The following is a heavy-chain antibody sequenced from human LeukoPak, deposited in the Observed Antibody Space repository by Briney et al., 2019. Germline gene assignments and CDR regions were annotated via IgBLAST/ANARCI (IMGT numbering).Heavy chain of an antibody. D-gene: IGHD4-17*01. CDR3: ARQRDYGDYVDY. CDR1: GYSYTRYW. J-gene: IGHJ4*02. Sequence: GASLKISCKGSGYSYTRYWIGWVRQMPGKGLAWMGIIYPGDSDTRYSPSFQGQVTISADKSISTAYLRWSSLMASDTAMYYCARQRDYGDYVDYWGQGTLVTVSS. V-gene: IGHV5-51*01. CDR2: IYPGDSDT.